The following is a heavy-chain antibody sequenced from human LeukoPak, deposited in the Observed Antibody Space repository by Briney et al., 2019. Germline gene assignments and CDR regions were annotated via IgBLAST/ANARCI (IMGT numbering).Heavy chain of an antibody. J-gene: IGHJ4*02. D-gene: IGHD3-3*01. V-gene: IGHV3-23*01. CDR3: AKVNSGYDFAYFDD. CDR1: GFTFSSYA. Sequence: GGSLRLSCAASGFTFSSYAMSWVRQAPGKGLEWVSAISGSGGSTYYADSVKGRFTISRDNSKNTLYLQMNSLRAEDTAIYYCAKVNSGYDFAYFDDWGQGTLVIVSS. CDR2: ISGSGGST.